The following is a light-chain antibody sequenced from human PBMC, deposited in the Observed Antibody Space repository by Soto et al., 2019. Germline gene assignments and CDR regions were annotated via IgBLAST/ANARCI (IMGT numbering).Light chain of an antibody. CDR2: AAS. Sequence: DIQMTQSPSSLSASVGDRVTITCRASQSISNYLNWYQQRPGRAPKVLLFAASSLQSGVPSRFSGSGSGTDFTLTISSLQPADFANYYCQQSYDTPRLTLGQATRLEIK. J-gene: IGKJ5*01. CDR3: QQSYDTPRLT. CDR1: QSISNY. V-gene: IGKV1-39*01.